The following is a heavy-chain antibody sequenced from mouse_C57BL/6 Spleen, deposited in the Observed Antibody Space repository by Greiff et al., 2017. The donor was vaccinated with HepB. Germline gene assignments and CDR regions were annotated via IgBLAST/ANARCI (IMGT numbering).Heavy chain of an antibody. V-gene: IGHV1-59*01. CDR2: IDPSDSYT. J-gene: IGHJ1*03. CDR3: ARSYYGSTGNFDV. D-gene: IGHD1-1*01. Sequence: QVQLKQPGAELVRPGTSVKLSCKASGYTFTSYWMHWVKQRPGQGLEWIGVIDPSDSYTNYNQKFKGKATLTVDTSSSTAYMQLSSLTSEDSAVYYCARSYYGSTGNFDVWGTGTTVTVSS. CDR1: GYTFTSYW.